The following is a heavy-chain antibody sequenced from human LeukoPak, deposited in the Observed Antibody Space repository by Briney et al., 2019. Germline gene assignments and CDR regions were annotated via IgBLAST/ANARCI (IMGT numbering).Heavy chain of an antibody. D-gene: IGHD2-8*02. CDR3: ARDKYCTGRDCYGGSKFDY. Sequence: PGGSLRLSCAASGFTFSSYSMNWVRQAPGKGLEWVSSISSSSSYIYYADSVKGRFTISRDSAQNSVDLQMNSLRAEDTAVYYCARDKYCTGRDCYGGSKFDYWGQGTLVTVSS. J-gene: IGHJ4*02. CDR2: ISSSSSYI. V-gene: IGHV3-21*01. CDR1: GFTFSSYS.